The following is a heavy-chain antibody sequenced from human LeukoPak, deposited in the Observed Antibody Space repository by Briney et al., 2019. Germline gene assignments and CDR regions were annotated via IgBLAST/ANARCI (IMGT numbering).Heavy chain of an antibody. CDR1: GYSFTSYW. CDR3: ARAYSNDWFDP. Sequence: GESLKISCKGSGYSFTSYWIGWVRQMPGKGLEWMGIIYPGDSDTRYSPSFQGQVTVSADKSITTAYLQWSSLKASDTAIYYCARAYSNDWFDPWGQGTLVTVSS. D-gene: IGHD4-11*01. V-gene: IGHV5-51*01. J-gene: IGHJ5*02. CDR2: IYPGDSDT.